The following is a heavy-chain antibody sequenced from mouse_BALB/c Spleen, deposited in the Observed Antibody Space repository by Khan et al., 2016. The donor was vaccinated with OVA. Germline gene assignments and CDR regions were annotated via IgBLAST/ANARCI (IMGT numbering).Heavy chain of an antibody. CDR3: ARSNYYGSGLCAMDY. CDR2: IAPGSGST. J-gene: IGHJ4*01. V-gene: IGHV1S41*01. D-gene: IGHD1-1*01. Sequence: DLVKPGASVKLSCKASGYTFTSYWINWIKQRPGQGLEWVGRIAPGSGSTSYNEMFKDKTTLTEDTSSSTAYIQLISLSSEDSAVYFCARSNYYGSGLCAMDYWGQGTSVTVSS. CDR1: GYTFTSYW.